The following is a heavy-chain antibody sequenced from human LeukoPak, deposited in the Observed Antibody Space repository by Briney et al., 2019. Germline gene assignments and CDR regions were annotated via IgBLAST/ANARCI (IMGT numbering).Heavy chain of an antibody. V-gene: IGHV1-69*13. CDR2: IIPIFGTA. Sequence: GASVKVSCKASGGTFSSYAISWVRQAPGQGLEWMGGIIPIFGTANYAQKFQGRVTITADESTSTAYMELSSLRSEDTAVYCCARLGGGYSSSSFLDYWGQGTLVTVSS. CDR3: ARLGGGYSSSSFLDY. D-gene: IGHD6-6*01. CDR1: GGTFSSYA. J-gene: IGHJ4*02.